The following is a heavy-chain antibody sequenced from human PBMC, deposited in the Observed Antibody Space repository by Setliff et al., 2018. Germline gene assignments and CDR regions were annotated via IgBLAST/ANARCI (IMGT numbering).Heavy chain of an antibody. CDR1: GYTFSDYG. J-gene: IGHJ5*02. CDR2: ISPYTGNT. CDR3: ARINFYDSTAYYYAPHH. V-gene: IGHV1-18*01. D-gene: IGHD3-22*01. Sequence: GASVKVSCKASGYTFSDYGISWVRQAPGQGLEWMGWISPYTGNTFYAPQFQGRVIMTTDTSTNTAYMELRSLRSDDTAVYYCARINFYDSTAYYYAPHHWGQGTLVTVSS.